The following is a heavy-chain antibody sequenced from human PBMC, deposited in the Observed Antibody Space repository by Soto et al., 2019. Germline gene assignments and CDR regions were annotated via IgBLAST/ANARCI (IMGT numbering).Heavy chain of an antibody. CDR2: IYAGDSDT. V-gene: IGHV5-51*01. Sequence: GESLKISCKGSGYSFTDYWIGWVRQMPGKGLEWMGTIYAGDSDTRYSPSFHGKVTISADRSINTAYLQWNSLEASDTAFYFCARSPRSSPYFDYWGQGALVTVSS. CDR3: ARSPRSSPYFDY. J-gene: IGHJ4*02. D-gene: IGHD6-13*01. CDR1: GYSFTDYW.